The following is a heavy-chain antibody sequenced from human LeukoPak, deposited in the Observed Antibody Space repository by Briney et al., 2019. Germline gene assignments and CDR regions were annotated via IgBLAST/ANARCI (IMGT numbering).Heavy chain of an antibody. CDR2: IVVGSGNT. J-gene: IGHJ4*02. D-gene: IGHD3-22*01. V-gene: IGHV1-58*01. CDR1: GFTFPSSA. CDR3: AADGSGYYRKFDY. Sequence: TSVKVSCKASGFTFPSSAVQWVRRARGQRLEWIGWIVVGSGNTNYAQKFQERVTITRDMSTSTAFMELSSLRSEDTAVYYCAADGSGYYRKFDYWGQGTLVTVSS.